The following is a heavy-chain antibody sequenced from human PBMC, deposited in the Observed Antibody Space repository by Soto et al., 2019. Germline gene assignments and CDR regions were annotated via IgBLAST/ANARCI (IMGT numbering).Heavy chain of an antibody. D-gene: IGHD5-18*01. V-gene: IGHV1-69*13. CDR3: ASFKSGRGYRYGSDY. CDR2: IIPIFGTA. CDR1: GGTFSSYA. J-gene: IGHJ4*02. Sequence: ASVQLSCKASGGTFSSYAISWVRQAPGQGLEWMGGIIPIFGTANYAQKFQGRVTITADESTSTAYMELSSLRSEDTAVYYCASFKSGRGYRYGSDYWGQGTLVTL.